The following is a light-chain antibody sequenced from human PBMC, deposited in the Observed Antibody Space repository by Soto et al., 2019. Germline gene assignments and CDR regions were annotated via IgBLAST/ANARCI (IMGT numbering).Light chain of an antibody. Sequence: QSVLTQPASVSGSPGQSITISCTGTSGDVGVYNYVSWYQQHPGKAPKLMIYDVSNRPSGVSNRFSGSKSGNTASLTISGLQAEDEADYYCSSYTSSSTYVFGTGTKLTVL. CDR1: SGDVGVYNY. CDR3: SSYTSSSTYV. CDR2: DVS. V-gene: IGLV2-14*01. J-gene: IGLJ1*01.